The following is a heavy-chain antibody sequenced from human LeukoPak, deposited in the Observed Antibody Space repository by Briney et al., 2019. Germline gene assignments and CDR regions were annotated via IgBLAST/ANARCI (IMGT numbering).Heavy chain of an antibody. CDR2: ITSDNSM. Sequence: PGGSLRLSCAASGFNFRNFEMNWVRQAPGKGLEWLTYITSDNSMTYADSVKGRFSISRDVTTGSLFLQMNSLRADDTAVYYCVRGSDCINGACYSYNWFDLWGQGALLTVSS. V-gene: IGHV3-48*03. J-gene: IGHJ5*02. CDR1: GFNFRNFE. D-gene: IGHD2-21*02. CDR3: VRGSDCINGACYSYNWFDL.